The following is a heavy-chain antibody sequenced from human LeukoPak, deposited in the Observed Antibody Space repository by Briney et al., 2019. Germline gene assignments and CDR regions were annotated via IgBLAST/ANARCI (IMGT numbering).Heavy chain of an antibody. CDR3: ARRRTYYDSSGYYHSDAFDI. V-gene: IGHV4-59*01. Sequence: SETLSLTCTVSGGSISSYYWSWIRHPPGKGLEWIGYIYYSGSTNYNPSLKSRVNISVDTSKNQFSLKLSSVTAADTAVYYCARRRTYYDSSGYYHSDAFDIWGQGTMVTVSS. D-gene: IGHD3-22*01. CDR1: GGSISSYY. CDR2: IYYSGST. J-gene: IGHJ3*02.